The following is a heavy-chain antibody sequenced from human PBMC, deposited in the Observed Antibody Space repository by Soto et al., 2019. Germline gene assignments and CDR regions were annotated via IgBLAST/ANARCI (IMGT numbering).Heavy chain of an antibody. CDR3: ARSGDNYNLLDY. V-gene: IGHV3-NL1*01. J-gene: IGHJ4*02. Sequence: GGSLRLSCAASGFTFSSYGMHWVRQAPGKGLEWVSVIFGDGNTKYGDSVKGRFTISRDNAKNSLYLQINSLRGEDTAIYYCARSGDNYNLLDYWGQGTPVTVSA. CDR2: IFGDGNT. CDR1: GFTFSSYG. D-gene: IGHD1-1*01.